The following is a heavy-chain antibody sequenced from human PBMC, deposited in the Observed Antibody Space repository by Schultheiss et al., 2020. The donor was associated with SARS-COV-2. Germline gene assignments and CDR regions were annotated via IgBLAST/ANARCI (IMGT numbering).Heavy chain of an antibody. CDR1: GGSISSYY. D-gene: IGHD5-18*01. J-gene: IGHJ6*03. CDR3: ARVDTAMPNYYYYYMDV. Sequence: SETLSLTCTVSGGSISSYYWSWIRQPPGKGLEWIGYIYYSGSTNYNPSLKSRVTISVDKSKNQFSLKLNSVTTADTAVYYCARVDTAMPNYYYYYMDVWGKGTTVTVSS. CDR2: IYYSGST. V-gene: IGHV4-59*01.